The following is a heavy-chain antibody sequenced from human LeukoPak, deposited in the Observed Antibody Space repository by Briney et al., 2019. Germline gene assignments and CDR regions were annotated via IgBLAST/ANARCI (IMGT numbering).Heavy chain of an antibody. Sequence: SETLSLTCTVSGGSISSYYWSWIRQPPGKGLEWIGEINHSGSTNYNPSLKSRVTISVDTSKNQFSLKLSSVTAADTAVYYCARGRRSGSYFSYFDYWGQGTLVTVSS. D-gene: IGHD1-26*01. J-gene: IGHJ4*02. CDR1: GGSISSYY. CDR2: INHSGST. V-gene: IGHV4-34*01. CDR3: ARGRRSGSYFSYFDY.